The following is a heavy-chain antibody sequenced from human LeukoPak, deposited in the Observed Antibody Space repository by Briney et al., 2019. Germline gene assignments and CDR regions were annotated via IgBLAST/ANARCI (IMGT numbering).Heavy chain of an antibody. CDR1: GFTFDDYA. CDR2: ISWNSGSI. J-gene: IGHJ6*02. CDR3: AKGLYGSGSYYTLGYYGMDV. D-gene: IGHD3-10*01. V-gene: IGHV3-9*01. Sequence: GRSLRLSCAASGFTFDDYAMHWVRQAPGKGLEWVSGISWNSGSIGYADSVKGRFTISRDNAKDSLYLQMNSLRAEDTALYYCAKGLYGSGSYYTLGYYGMDVWGQGTTVTVSS.